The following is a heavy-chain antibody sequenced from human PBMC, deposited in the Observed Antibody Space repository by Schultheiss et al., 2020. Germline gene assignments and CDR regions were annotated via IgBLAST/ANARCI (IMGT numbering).Heavy chain of an antibody. Sequence: GGSLRLSCAASGFTFSSYGMHWVRQAPGKGLEWVAVIWYDGSEKYYVDSVKGRFTISRDNAKNSLYLQMNSLRDEDTALYYCARDWEGCSSTSCYVMSYYYYYMDVWGKGTTVTVAS. CDR1: GFTFSSYG. D-gene: IGHD2-2*01. V-gene: IGHV3-33*01. CDR2: IWYDGSEK. J-gene: IGHJ6*03. CDR3: ARDWEGCSSTSCYVMSYYYYYMDV.